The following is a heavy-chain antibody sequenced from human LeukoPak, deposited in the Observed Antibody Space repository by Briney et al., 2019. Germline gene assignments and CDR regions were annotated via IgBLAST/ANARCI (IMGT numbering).Heavy chain of an antibody. CDR2: ISSDGNHK. V-gene: IGHV3-30-3*01. CDR1: GFTFSTYA. J-gene: IGHJ5*02. D-gene: IGHD5-12*01. Sequence: PGGSLRLSCAASGFTFSTYAMHWVRQAPGKGLEWVAAISSDGNHKHFADSVRGRFTISRDNSKYTLFLQTNSLRPDDTAVYYCARDRLPPPGVYCFDPWGQGTLVTVSS. CDR3: ARDRLPPPGVYCFDP.